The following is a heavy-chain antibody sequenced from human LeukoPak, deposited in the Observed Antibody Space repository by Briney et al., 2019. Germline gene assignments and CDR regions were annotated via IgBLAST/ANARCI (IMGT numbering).Heavy chain of an antibody. J-gene: IGHJ4*01. Sequence: PSETLSLTSTVRGGSISSSSYYSGWISQPPGKGLEWLGCIYYSGITYYNPSLKSPAPIPVDTSKNQFSLKLTSVTAADTAVYYCARAWGYCAGSTCYGGQLGYWSQGTLGTVSS. D-gene: IGHD6-6*01. CDR2: IYYSGIT. CDR3: ARAWGYCAGSTCYGGQLGY. V-gene: IGHV4-39*01. CDR1: GGSISSSSYY.